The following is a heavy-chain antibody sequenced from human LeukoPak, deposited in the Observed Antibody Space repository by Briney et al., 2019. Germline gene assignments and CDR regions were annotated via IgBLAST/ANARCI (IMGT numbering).Heavy chain of an antibody. Sequence: ASVKVSCKSSGYTFTGYYMHWVRQAPGQGLEWMGWINPNSGGTNYAQKFQGRVTMTRDTSISTAYMELSRLRSDDTAVYYCARDWSYGEAGWLFFDYWGQGTLVTVSS. CDR1: GYTFTGYY. V-gene: IGHV1-2*02. D-gene: IGHD4-17*01. J-gene: IGHJ4*02. CDR3: ARDWSYGEAGWLFFDY. CDR2: INPNSGGT.